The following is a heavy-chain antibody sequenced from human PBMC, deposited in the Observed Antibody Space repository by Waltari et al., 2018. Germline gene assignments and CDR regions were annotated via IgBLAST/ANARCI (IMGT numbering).Heavy chain of an antibody. V-gene: IGHV4-39*01. CDR2: IYYSGST. CDR1: GGSISSSSYY. Sequence: QLQLQESGPGLVKPSETLSLTCTVSGGSISSSSYYWGWIRQPPGKGLEWIGSIYYSGSTYYNPSLKSRVTISVDTSKNQFSLKLSSVTAADTAVYYCARRRYDSSGYYYYYYYMDVWGKGTTVTVSS. CDR3: ARRRYDSSGYYYYYYYMDV. D-gene: IGHD3-22*01. J-gene: IGHJ6*03.